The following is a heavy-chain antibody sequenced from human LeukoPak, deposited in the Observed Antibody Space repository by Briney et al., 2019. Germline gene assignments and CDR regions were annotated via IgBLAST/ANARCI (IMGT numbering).Heavy chain of an antibody. Sequence: ASVTVSCKVSGYTLTELSTHWVRQAPGKGREWMGGFDPEDGEAVYAQKFQGRVTMTEDTSTDTAYMELSSLRSEDTAVYYCTTANRLTRDSSGYYPDSWGQGTLVTVSS. D-gene: IGHD3-22*01. V-gene: IGHV1-24*01. CDR1: GYTLTELS. CDR2: FDPEDGEA. J-gene: IGHJ4*02. CDR3: TTANRLTRDSSGYYPDS.